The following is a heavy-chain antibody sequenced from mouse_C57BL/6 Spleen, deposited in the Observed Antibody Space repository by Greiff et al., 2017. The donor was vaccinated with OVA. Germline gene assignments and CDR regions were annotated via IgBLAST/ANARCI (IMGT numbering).Heavy chain of an antibody. V-gene: IGHV1-26*01. D-gene: IGHD2-3*01. CDR3: ARGIYDHFYY. Sequence: VQLQQSGPELVKPGASVKISCKASGYTFTDYYMNWVKQSHGKSLEWIGDINPNNGGTSYNQKFKGKATLTVDKSSSTAYMELRSLTSEDSAVYYCARGIYDHFYYWGPGTTLTVSS. CDR2: INPNNGGT. CDR1: GYTFTDYY. J-gene: IGHJ2*01.